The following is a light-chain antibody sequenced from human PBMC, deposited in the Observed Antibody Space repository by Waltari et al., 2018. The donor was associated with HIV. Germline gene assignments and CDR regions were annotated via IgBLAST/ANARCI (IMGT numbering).Light chain of an antibody. CDR3: LQHNDYPLT. CDR2: TTS. V-gene: IGKV1-17*01. Sequence: DIQMTQSRSSLSASVGDRVTITCRASQGIRSDLGWYQQKPGRAPKRLIYTTSTLQSEFTLTISSLQPEDFATYYCLQHNDYPLTFGQGTKVEIK. CDR1: QGIRSD. J-gene: IGKJ1*01.